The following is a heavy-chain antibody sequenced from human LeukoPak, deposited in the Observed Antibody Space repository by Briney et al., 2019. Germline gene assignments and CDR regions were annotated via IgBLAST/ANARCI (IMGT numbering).Heavy chain of an antibody. CDR3: ARSANYDFWSGYLGAFDY. CDR2: IYSGGST. V-gene: IGHV3-53*01. J-gene: IGHJ4*02. D-gene: IGHD3-3*01. CDR1: GFTVSSNY. Sequence: GGSLRLSCAASGFTVSSNYMSWVRQAPGKGLEWVSVIYSGGSTYYADSVKGRFTISRDNSKNTLYLQMSSLRAEDTAVYYCARSANYDFWSGYLGAFDYGGQGTLVTVS.